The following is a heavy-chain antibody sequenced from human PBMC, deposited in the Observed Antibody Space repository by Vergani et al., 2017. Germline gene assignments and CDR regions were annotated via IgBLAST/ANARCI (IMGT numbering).Heavy chain of an antibody. CDR2: INPNSGGT. J-gene: IGHJ5*02. Sequence: QVQLVQSGAEVKKPGASVKVSCKASGYTFTGYYMHWVRQAPGQGLEWMGWINPNSGGTNYAQNFQGRVTMTRDTSISTAYMELNRLTSDDTAVYYCARERITGTGTGWFDPWGRGTLVTVSS. V-gene: IGHV1-2*02. CDR3: ARERITGTGTGWFDP. CDR1: GYTFTGYY. D-gene: IGHD2-8*02.